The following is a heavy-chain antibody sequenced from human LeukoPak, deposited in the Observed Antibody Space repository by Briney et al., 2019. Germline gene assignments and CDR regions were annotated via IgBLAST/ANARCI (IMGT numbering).Heavy chain of an antibody. CDR3: ARDRRASGSYYRWFDP. Sequence: SVKVSCKASGGTFSSYAISWVRQAPGQGLEWMGGIIPTFGTANYAQKFQGRVTITADESTSTAYMELSSLRSEDTAVYYCARDRRASGSYYRWFDPWGQGTLVTVSS. D-gene: IGHD1-26*01. J-gene: IGHJ5*02. V-gene: IGHV1-69*13. CDR1: GGTFSSYA. CDR2: IIPTFGTA.